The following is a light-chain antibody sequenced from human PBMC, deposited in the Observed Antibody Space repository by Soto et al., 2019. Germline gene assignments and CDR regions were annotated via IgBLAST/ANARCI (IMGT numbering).Light chain of an antibody. J-gene: IGLJ1*01. V-gene: IGLV1-40*01. CDR1: SSNIGAGHG. CDR2: DNT. Sequence: QSVLTQPPSVSGAPGQGVTISCTGSSSNIGAGHGVHWYQQLPGTAPKLLIFDNTNRPSGVPDRFSGSRSGTSASLAITGLQAEDEADYYCQSYDSKLSGYVFGAGSKLTVL. CDR3: QSYDSKLSGYV.